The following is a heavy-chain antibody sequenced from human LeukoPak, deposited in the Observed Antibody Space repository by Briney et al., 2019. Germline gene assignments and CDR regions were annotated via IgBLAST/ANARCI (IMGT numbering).Heavy chain of an antibody. CDR2: MQSTGNS. J-gene: IGHJ4*02. CDR1: GGSISTYH. CDR3: ARDKQHSYGRYFDH. D-gene: IGHD5-18*01. V-gene: IGHV4-59*01. Sequence: PSETLSLTCTVSGGSISTYHWNWIRKSPEKGLEWIGYMQSTGNSNYNPSLKSRVTMSVDMSRNQIALNLSSVTPADTAVYFCARDKQHSYGRYFDHWGQGILVTVSS.